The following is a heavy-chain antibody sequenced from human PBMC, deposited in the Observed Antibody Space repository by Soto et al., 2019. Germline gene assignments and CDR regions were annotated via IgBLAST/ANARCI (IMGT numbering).Heavy chain of an antibody. D-gene: IGHD3-10*01. CDR1: GYTFTSYG. V-gene: IGHV1-18*01. CDR3: ARTFGELPPGSDYYYGMDV. Sequence: QVQLVQSGAEVKKPGASVKVSCKASGYTFTSYGISWVRQAPGQGLEWMGWISAYNGNTNYAQKLQGRVTMTTDTSTSTAYMELRSLRSYDTAVYYCARTFGELPPGSDYYYGMDVWGQGTTVTVSS. J-gene: IGHJ6*02. CDR2: ISAYNGNT.